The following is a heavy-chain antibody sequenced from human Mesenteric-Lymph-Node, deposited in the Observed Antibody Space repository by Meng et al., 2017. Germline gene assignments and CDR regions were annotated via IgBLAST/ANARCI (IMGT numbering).Heavy chain of an antibody. V-gene: IGHV6-1*01. CDR2: TYYRSKYYN. CDR1: GDSVSCNSAA. CDR3: ARDWGDVRGGFDF. D-gene: IGHD3-10*02. Sequence: QVQLQQSGPGLVKPSQTLSLTCAISGDSVSCNSAAWNWIRQSPSRGLEWLGRTYYRSKYYNDYALSVKSRITINPDTSKNQFSLQLNSVTPEDTAIYYCARDWGDVRGGFDFWGQGTLVTVSS. J-gene: IGHJ4*02.